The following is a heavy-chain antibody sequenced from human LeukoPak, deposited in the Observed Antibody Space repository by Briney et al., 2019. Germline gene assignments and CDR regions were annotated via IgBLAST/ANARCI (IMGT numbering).Heavy chain of an antibody. CDR3: ARDLSDILTGYTFLD. CDR1: GYTFTGYY. V-gene: IGHV1-2*06. D-gene: IGHD3-9*01. Sequence: ASVEVSCKASGYTFTGYYMHWVRQAPGQGLEWMGRINPNSGGTNYAQKFQGRVTMTRDTSISTAYIELSRLRSDDTAVYYCARDLSDILTGYTFLDWCEGTLVTVSS. J-gene: IGHJ4*02. CDR2: INPNSGGT.